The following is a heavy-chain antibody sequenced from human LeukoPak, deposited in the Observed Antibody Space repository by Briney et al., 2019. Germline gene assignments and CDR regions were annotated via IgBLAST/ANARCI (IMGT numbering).Heavy chain of an antibody. CDR2: IYDSGST. J-gene: IGHJ4*02. Sequence: SETLSLTCTVSGDSISSYYWSWIRQPPGKGLEWIGYIYDSGSTNYNPSLKSRVTISVDKSKNQFSLKLSSVTAADTAVYYCARDGGYFGNSGYFEGYYFDYWGQGTLVTVSS. D-gene: IGHD3-22*01. CDR3: ARDGGYFGNSGYFEGYYFDY. CDR1: GDSISSYY. V-gene: IGHV4-59*01.